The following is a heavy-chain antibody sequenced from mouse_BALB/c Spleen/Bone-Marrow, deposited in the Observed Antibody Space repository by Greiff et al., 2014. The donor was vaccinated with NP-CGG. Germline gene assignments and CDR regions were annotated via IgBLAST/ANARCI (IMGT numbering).Heavy chain of an antibody. D-gene: IGHD1-2*01. V-gene: IGHV5-6*01. CDR1: GFTFSSYG. J-gene: IGHJ1*01. Sequence: EVQLEESGGDLVKPGGSLKLSCAASGFTFSSYGMSWVRQTPDKRLEWVGAISSGGSYTYYPDSVKGRVTISRDNAKNTLYLQMSSLKSESTAMYDYERNCYGAWRFDVWGAGTPVTVSS. CDR2: ISSGGSYT. CDR3: ERNCYGAWRFDV.